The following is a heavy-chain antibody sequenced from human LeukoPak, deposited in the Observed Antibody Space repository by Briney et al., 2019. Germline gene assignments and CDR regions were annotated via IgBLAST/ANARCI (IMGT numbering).Heavy chain of an antibody. D-gene: IGHD6-13*01. J-gene: IGHJ5*02. V-gene: IGHV4-4*02. CDR2: IYHSGST. CDR1: GGSISSSNW. CDR3: ARVTYSSSWYRWGGWFEP. Sequence: PSETLSLTCAVSGGSISSSNWWSWVRQPPGKGLEWIGEIYHSGSTNYNPSLKSRVTISVDKSKNQFSLKLSSVTAADTAVYYCARVTYSSSWYRWGGWFEPWGQGTLVTVSS.